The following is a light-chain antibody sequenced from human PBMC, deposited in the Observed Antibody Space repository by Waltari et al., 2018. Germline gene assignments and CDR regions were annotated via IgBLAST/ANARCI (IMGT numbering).Light chain of an antibody. J-gene: IGKJ4*01. CDR2: GSS. CDR1: QSVSSN. CDR3: QQYNNWPLT. Sequence: EIVMTQSPATLSVSPGERATLSCRASQSVSSNLAWYQQKPGQAPRLLIYGSSTRATGIPARFSRSGSGTDFTLTISSLQSEDFAVYCCQQYNNWPLTFGGGTKVEIK. V-gene: IGKV3-15*01.